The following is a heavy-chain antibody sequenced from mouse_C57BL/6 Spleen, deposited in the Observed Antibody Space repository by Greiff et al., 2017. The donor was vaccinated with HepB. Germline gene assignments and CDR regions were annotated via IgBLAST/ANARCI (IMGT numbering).Heavy chain of an antibody. J-gene: IGHJ3*01. CDR3: ARDWDGYYFFAY. CDR1: GYTFTSYW. D-gene: IGHD2-3*01. V-gene: IGHV1-55*01. CDR2: IYPGSGST. Sequence: QVQLQQPGAELVEPGASVKMSCKASGYTFTSYWITWVKQRPGQGLEWIGDIYPGSGSTNYNEKFKSKATLTVDTSSSTAYMQLSSLTSEDSAVYYCARDWDGYYFFAYWGQGTLVTVSA.